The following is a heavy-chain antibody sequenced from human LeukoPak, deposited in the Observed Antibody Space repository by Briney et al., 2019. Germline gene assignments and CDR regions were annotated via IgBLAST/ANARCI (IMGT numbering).Heavy chain of an antibody. D-gene: IGHD2-2*01. Sequence: GGSLRLSCAASGFTFDVYAMHWVRQAPGKGLEWVSGISWNSGSIGYADSVKGRFTISRDNAKNSLYLQMNSLRAEDTAVYYCARAPLANIVVVPTDLDYWGQGTLVTVSS. J-gene: IGHJ4*02. CDR3: ARAPLANIVVVPTDLDY. CDR1: GFTFDVYA. V-gene: IGHV3-9*01. CDR2: ISWNSGSI.